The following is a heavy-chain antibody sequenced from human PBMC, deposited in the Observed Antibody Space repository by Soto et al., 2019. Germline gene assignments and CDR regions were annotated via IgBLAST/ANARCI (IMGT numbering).Heavy chain of an antibody. D-gene: IGHD1-26*01. Sequence: GESLKISCKGSGYSFDNYWIGWVRQMPGKGLEWMAIIYPGDSDRRYSPSFQGQVTISADQSISTAYLQWSSLKASDTANYYCVRYRSRDYYYGMDVWGQGTTVTVSS. CDR3: VRYRSRDYYYGMDV. V-gene: IGHV5-51*01. CDR2: IYPGDSDR. J-gene: IGHJ6*02. CDR1: GYSFDNYW.